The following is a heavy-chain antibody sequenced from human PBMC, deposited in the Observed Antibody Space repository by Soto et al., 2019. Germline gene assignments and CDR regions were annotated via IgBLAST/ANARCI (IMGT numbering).Heavy chain of an antibody. J-gene: IGHJ3*02. D-gene: IGHD3-22*01. CDR2: IIPIFGTA. Sequence: SVKVSCKGSGGAFSSYAISWVREAPGQGLEWMGGIIPIFGTANYAQKFQGRVTITADESTSTAYMELSSLRSEDTAVYYCARDHPRGYYDSSGYLDAFDIWGQGTMVTVSS. CDR1: GGAFSSYA. CDR3: ARDHPRGYYDSSGYLDAFDI. V-gene: IGHV1-69*13.